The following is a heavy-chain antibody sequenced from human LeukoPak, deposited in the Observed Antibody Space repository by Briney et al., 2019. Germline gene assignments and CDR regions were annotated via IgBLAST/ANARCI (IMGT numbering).Heavy chain of an antibody. CDR3: ASYPEYCSSTSCWYYFDY. V-gene: IGHV3-7*03. J-gene: IGHJ4*02. CDR2: IKQDGSEK. CDR1: GFTFSSYW. D-gene: IGHD2-2*01. Sequence: GGSLRLSCAASGFTFSSYWMSWVRQAPGKGLEWVANIKQDGSEKHYVDSVKGRFTISRDNAKNSLYLQMNSLRAEDTAVYYCASYPEYCSSTSCWYYFDYWGQGTLVTVSS.